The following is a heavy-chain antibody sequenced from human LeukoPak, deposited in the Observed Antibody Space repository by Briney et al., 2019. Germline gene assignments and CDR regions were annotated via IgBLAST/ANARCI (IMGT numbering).Heavy chain of an antibody. CDR1: GYTFTSYG. CDR2: ISAYNGNT. CDR3: GRVAYDSSGSYFDY. V-gene: IGHV1-18*01. Sequence: ASVKVSCKASGYTFTSYGISWVRQAPGQGLEWMGWISAYNGNTNYARKLQGRVTMTTDTSTSTAYMELRSLRSDDTAVYYCGRVAYDSSGSYFDYWGQGTLVTVSS. D-gene: IGHD3-22*01. J-gene: IGHJ4*02.